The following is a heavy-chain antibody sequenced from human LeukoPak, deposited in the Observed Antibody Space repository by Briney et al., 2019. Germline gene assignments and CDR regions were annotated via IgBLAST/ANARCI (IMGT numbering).Heavy chain of an antibody. CDR3: ARSPYTYGSLFYLDH. CDR1: GYTFTHYY. D-gene: IGHD5-18*01. V-gene: IGHV1-46*01. CDR2: INPSGGST. J-gene: IGHJ4*02. Sequence: GASVKVSCKASGYTFTHYYIHWVRQAPGQGLEWMGIINPSGGSTTYAQKFQGRITLTRDMSTSTVYMELSSLRSEDTAVYYCARSPYTYGSLFYLDHWGQGTLVTVSS.